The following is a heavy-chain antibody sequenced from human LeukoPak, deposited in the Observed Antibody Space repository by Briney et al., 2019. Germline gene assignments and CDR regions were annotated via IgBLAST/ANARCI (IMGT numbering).Heavy chain of an antibody. D-gene: IGHD4-17*01. Sequence: PGGSLRLSCAASGFTFSDYYMSWIRQAPGKGLEWVSYISSSGSTIYYADSVKGRFTISRDNAKNSLYLQMNSLRAEDTAVYYCARDAVAGGDYVGLKTGFDRWGQGTLVTVSS. V-gene: IGHV3-11*01. CDR3: ARDAVAGGDYVGLKTGFDR. CDR2: ISSSGSTI. CDR1: GFTFSDYY. J-gene: IGHJ5*02.